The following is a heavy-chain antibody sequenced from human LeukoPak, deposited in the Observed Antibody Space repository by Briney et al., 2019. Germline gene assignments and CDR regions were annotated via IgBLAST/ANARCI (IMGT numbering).Heavy chain of an antibody. CDR2: ISWNSGSI. Sequence: PGGSLRLSCPASGFTFSSYAMHWVRQAPGNGLEWVSGISWNSGSIGYADSVKGRFTISRDNAKNSLYLQMNSLRAEDTALCYCTKGGEYGDWYFDYWGQGTLVTVSS. CDR1: GFTFSSYA. D-gene: IGHD4-17*01. CDR3: TKGGEYGDWYFDY. V-gene: IGHV3-9*01. J-gene: IGHJ4*02.